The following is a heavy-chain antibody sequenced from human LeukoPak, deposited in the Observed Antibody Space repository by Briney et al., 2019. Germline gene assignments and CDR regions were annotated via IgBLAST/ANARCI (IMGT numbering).Heavy chain of an antibody. CDR2: IYYSGST. V-gene: IGHV4-59*08. CDR1: GGSISNYY. D-gene: IGHD1/OR15-1a*01. CDR3: ARRSTNGPPYYLEY. J-gene: IGHJ4*02. Sequence: SETLSLTCTVSGGSISNYYWTWIRQPPGKGLEWIGYIYYSGSTNYNPSLKSRVSISVDTSNNQFSLKLNSVTAADTAVYHCARRSTNGPPYYLEYWGQGTPVTVSS.